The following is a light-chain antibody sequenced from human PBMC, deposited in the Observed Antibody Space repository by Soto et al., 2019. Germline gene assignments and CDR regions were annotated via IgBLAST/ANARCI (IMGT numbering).Light chain of an antibody. CDR3: QQYVGSLRT. J-gene: IGKJ1*01. CDR2: DAS. Sequence: EIVLTQSPGILSLSPGERATLSCRASQSVSNNYLAWYQQKPGQAPRLLIYDASSRATGIPDRFSGSGSGTAFTLTISILEPEDFAVYSCQQYVGSLRTFGQGTKVEIK. V-gene: IGKV3-20*01. CDR1: QSVSNNY.